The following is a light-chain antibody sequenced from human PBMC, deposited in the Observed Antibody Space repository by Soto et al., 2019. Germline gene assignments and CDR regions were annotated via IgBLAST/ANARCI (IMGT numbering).Light chain of an antibody. Sequence: EIVLTQSPSTLSLSPGERATLSCRASQSVSSYLAWYQQKPGQAPRLLIYDASNRATGIPARFSGSGSATNFILTISSLEPEDFAVYYCQQRSNWPPTFGQGTKVEIK. V-gene: IGKV3-11*01. CDR2: DAS. CDR3: QQRSNWPPT. CDR1: QSVSSY. J-gene: IGKJ1*01.